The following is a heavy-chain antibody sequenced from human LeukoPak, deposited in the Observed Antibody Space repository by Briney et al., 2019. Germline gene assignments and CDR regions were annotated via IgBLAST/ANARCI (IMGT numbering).Heavy chain of an antibody. CDR2: ISGSGGST. CDR1: GFTFRSYA. Sequence: GGSLRLSCAASGFTFRSYAMSWVRQAPGKGLEWVSAISGSGGSTYYADSVKGRFTISRDNSKNTLYLQMSSLRAEDTAVYYCAKDGGRVVTARNFDYWGQGTLVTVSS. J-gene: IGHJ4*02. V-gene: IGHV3-23*01. CDR3: AKDGGRVVTARNFDY. D-gene: IGHD2-21*02.